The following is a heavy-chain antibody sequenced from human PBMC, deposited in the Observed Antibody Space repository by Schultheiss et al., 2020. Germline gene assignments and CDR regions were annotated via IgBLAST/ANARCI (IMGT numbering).Heavy chain of an antibody. Sequence: SETLSLTCTVSGGSISSYYWSWIRQPPGKGLEWIGYIYYSGSTNYNPSLKSRVTISVDTSKNQFSLKLSSVTAADTAVYYCARYRRYSSSWHYYYGMDVWGQGTTVNVSS. D-gene: IGHD6-13*01. CDR2: IYYSGST. CDR1: GGSISSYY. V-gene: IGHV4-59*12. J-gene: IGHJ6*02. CDR3: ARYRRYSSSWHYYYGMDV.